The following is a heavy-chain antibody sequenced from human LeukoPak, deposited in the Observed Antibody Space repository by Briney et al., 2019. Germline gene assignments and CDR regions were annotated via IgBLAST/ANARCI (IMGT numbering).Heavy chain of an antibody. CDR3: ARDRSIAAAGTYYYYGMDV. CDR2: ISAYNGNT. CDR1: GYTFTSYG. Sequence: ASVKVSCKASGYTFTSYGISWVRQAPGQGLEWTGWISAYNGNTNYAQKLQGRVTMTTDTSTSTAYMELRSLRSDDTAVYYCARDRSIAAAGTYYYYGMDVWGQGTTVTVSS. V-gene: IGHV1-18*01. D-gene: IGHD6-13*01. J-gene: IGHJ6*02.